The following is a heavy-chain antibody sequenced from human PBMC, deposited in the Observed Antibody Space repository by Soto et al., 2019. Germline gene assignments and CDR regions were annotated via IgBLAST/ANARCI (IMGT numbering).Heavy chain of an antibody. CDR3: ARNMDYYYGPGSGNGHGV. Sequence: QVQLVQYGAEVKEPGDSVRVSCEASGYTFTAYYIHWVRQVPGHGLEWMGWINPKFGDTTYAQDFQGRVTMTRDMSISTVYMELSRLTSDDMAIYYCARNMDYYYGPGSGNGHGVWGQGTTVTV. D-gene: IGHD3-10*01. V-gene: IGHV1-2*02. CDR2: INPKFGDT. J-gene: IGHJ6*02. CDR1: GYTFTAYY.